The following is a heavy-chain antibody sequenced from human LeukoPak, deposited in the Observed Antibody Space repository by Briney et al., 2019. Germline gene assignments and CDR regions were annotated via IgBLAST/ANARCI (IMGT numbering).Heavy chain of an antibody. CDR1: GGSISSGGYY. D-gene: IGHD4-17*01. Sequence: SETLSLTCTVSGGSISSGGYYWSWIRQHPGKGLEWIGYIYYSGSTYYNPPLKSRVTISVDTSKNQFSLKLSSVTAADTAVYYCARSHGDYGYFDLWGRGTLVTVSS. J-gene: IGHJ2*01. CDR2: IYYSGST. CDR3: ARSHGDYGYFDL. V-gene: IGHV4-31*03.